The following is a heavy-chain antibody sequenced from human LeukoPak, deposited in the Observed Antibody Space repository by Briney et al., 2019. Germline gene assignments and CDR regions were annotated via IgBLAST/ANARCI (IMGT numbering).Heavy chain of an antibody. V-gene: IGHV3-7*01. CDR1: GFTFSSYW. D-gene: IGHD6-19*01. J-gene: IGHJ4*02. CDR2: IKQDGSEK. Sequence: GALRLSCAGSGFTFSSYWMSWVRQAPGKGLEWVANIKQDGSEKYYVDSVKGRFTISRDNAKNSLYLQMNSLRAEDTAVYYCAREGGGIAVAGITDYWGQGTLVTVSS. CDR3: AREGGGIAVAGITDY.